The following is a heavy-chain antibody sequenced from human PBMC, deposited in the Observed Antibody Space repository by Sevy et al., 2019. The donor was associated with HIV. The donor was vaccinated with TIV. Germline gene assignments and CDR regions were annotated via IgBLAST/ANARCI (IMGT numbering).Heavy chain of an antibody. CDR3: ARDSTTRPRVLDY. D-gene: IGHD1-1*01. J-gene: IGHJ4*02. CDR2: IYFTGNT. Sequence: SETLSLTCSVSVGSISSYFWTWVRQSPGKGLEWIGNIYFTGNTDYSPSLKSRVTLSLDTSKSQFSLTLKSVTAADTAIYFCARDSTTRPRVLDYWGQGTLVTVSS. CDR1: VGSISSYF. V-gene: IGHV4-59*01.